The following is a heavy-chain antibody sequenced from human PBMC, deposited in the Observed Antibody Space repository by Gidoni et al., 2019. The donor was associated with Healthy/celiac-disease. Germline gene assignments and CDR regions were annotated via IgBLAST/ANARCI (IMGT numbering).Heavy chain of an antibody. V-gene: IGHV3-33*01. CDR2: IWYDGSNK. J-gene: IGHJ4*02. CDR1: GFTFSSYG. D-gene: IGHD3-3*01. Sequence: QVQLVESGGGVVQPGRSLRLSCAASGFTFSSYGMHWVRQAPGKGLEWVAVIWYDGSNKYYADSVKGRFTSSRDNSKNTLYLQMNSLRAEDTAVYYCARDLEGYSFDYWGQGTLVTVSS. CDR3: ARDLEGYSFDY.